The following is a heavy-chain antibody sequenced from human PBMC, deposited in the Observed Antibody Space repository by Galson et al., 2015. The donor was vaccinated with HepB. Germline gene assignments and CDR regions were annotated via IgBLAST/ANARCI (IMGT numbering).Heavy chain of an antibody. J-gene: IGHJ6*02. CDR1: GFTFSSSW. CDR2: INQDGNSK. V-gene: IGHV3-7*03. Sequence: SLRLSCAASGFTFSSSWMNWVRQAPGKGLEWVAHINQDGNSKSYVDSVKGRFTISRDNAKDSVYLPLDSLGAEATAVYYCARRISLVRGIITKPDYYYGMDVWGQGTTVTVAS. D-gene: IGHD3-10*01. CDR3: ARRISLVRGIITKPDYYYGMDV.